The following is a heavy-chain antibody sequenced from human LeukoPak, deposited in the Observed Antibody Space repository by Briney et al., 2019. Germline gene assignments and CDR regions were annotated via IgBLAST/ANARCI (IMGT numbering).Heavy chain of an antibody. D-gene: IGHD6-13*01. V-gene: IGHV4-4*07. CDR3: ARCRYSSSPDFEY. CDR2: MYVSGST. J-gene: IGHJ4*02. CDR1: GGSIGSYY. Sequence: SETLSLTCTVSGGSIGSYYWSWIRQPAGKGLEWIGRMYVSGSTNYNPSLKGRVTMSVDTSKNQFSLTLNSVTSADTAVYYCARCRYSSSPDFEYWGQGSLVTVSS.